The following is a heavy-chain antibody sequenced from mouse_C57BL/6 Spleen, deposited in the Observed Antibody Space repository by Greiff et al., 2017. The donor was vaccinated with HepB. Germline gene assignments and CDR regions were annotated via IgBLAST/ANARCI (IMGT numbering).Heavy chain of an antibody. Sequence: EVQLVESGGGLVKPGGSLKLSCAASGFTFSSYTMSWVRQTPEKRLEWVATISGGGGNTYYPDSVKGRFTISRDNAKNTLYLQMSSLRSEDTALYYCARHHWESYFDYWGQGTTLTVSS. J-gene: IGHJ2*01. CDR2: ISGGGGNT. CDR1: GFTFSSYT. D-gene: IGHD4-1*01. V-gene: IGHV5-9*01. CDR3: ARHHWESYFDY.